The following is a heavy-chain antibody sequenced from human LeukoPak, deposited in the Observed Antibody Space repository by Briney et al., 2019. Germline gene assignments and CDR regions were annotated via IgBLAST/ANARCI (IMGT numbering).Heavy chain of an antibody. CDR3: AKGSSSWYIFDY. CDR2: ISGSGGST. Sequence: GGSLRLSCAASGFTFSSYAMSWVRQAPGKGLEWVSAISGSGGSTYYADSVKGRFTISRDNSKNTLYLQMNSLRAEGTAVYYCAKGSSSWYIFDYWGQGTLVTVSS. J-gene: IGHJ4*02. V-gene: IGHV3-23*01. D-gene: IGHD6-13*01. CDR1: GFTFSSYA.